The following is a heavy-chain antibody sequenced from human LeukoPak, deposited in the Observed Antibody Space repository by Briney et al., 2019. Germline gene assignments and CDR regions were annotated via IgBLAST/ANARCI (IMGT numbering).Heavy chain of an antibody. CDR3: AKDNDFWSGFGDAFDI. CDR2: ISGSGGST. D-gene: IGHD3-3*01. Sequence: GGSLRLSCAASGFTFSSCAMSWVRQAPGKGLEWVSAISGSGGSTYYADSVKGRFTISRDNSKNTLYLQMNSLRAEDTAVYYCAKDNDFWSGFGDAFDIWGQGTMVTVSS. CDR1: GFTFSSCA. V-gene: IGHV3-23*01. J-gene: IGHJ3*02.